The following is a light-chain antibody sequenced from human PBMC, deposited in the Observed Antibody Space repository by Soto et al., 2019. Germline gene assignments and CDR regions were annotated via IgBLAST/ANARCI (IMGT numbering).Light chain of an antibody. Sequence: QSALTQPASVSGSPGQSITISCTGTSSDVGGYNYVSWYQQHPGKAPKVMIYDVSNRPSGVSNRFSGSTSGNTASLTISGLPAGDEADYYCSSYTSSNTLLFGGGNKVT. V-gene: IGLV2-14*03. J-gene: IGLJ2*01. CDR1: SSDVGGYNY. CDR2: DVS. CDR3: SSYTSSNTLL.